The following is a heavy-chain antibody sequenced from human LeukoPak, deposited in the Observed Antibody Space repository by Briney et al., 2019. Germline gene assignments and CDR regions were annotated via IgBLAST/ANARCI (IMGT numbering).Heavy chain of an antibody. CDR2: ISSSSSYI. Sequence: GGSLRLSCAASGFTFSSYSMNWVRQAPGKGLEWVSSISSSSSYIYYADSVKGRFTISRDNAKNSLYLQMNSLRAEDTAVYYCARGGVAPLYYYYGMAVWGKGTTVTVSS. CDR3: ARGGVAPLYYYYGMAV. D-gene: IGHD1-26*01. J-gene: IGHJ6*04. CDR1: GFTFSSYS. V-gene: IGHV3-21*01.